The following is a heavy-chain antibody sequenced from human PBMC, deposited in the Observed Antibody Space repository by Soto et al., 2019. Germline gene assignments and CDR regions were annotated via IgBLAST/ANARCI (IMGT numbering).Heavy chain of an antibody. D-gene: IGHD3-10*01. Sequence: GASVKFSCKTSGYSFVRYYIHWVRQAPGQGLEWMGCINPDSGDTSYQERFQGRVTMTREPXXNXXXMXVXXLTXAXTAIYFCARSYGPLSPILDHWGPGTLVTVSS. CDR1: GYSFVRYY. CDR3: ARSYGPLSPILDH. CDR2: INPDSGDT. V-gene: IGHV1-2*02. J-gene: IGHJ4*03.